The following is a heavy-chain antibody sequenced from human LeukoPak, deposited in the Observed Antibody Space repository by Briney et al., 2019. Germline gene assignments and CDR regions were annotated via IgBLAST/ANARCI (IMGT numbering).Heavy chain of an antibody. CDR3: ARAVFGYYFDY. CDR1: GFTFSSYW. D-gene: IGHD3-10*02. J-gene: IGHJ4*02. CDR2: IKQDGSEK. Sequence: GGSLRLSCAASGFTFSSYWMSWVRQAPGKGLEWVANIKQDGSEKYYVDSAKGRFTISRDNAKNSLYLQMNSLRAEDTAVYYCARAVFGYYFDYWGQGTLVTVSS. V-gene: IGHV3-7*01.